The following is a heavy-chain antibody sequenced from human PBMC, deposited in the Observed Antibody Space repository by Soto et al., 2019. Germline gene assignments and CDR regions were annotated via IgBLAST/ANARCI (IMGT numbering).Heavy chain of an antibody. Sequence: QVQLQESGPGLVKPSQTLSLTCTVSGGSISSGGYYWSWIRQHPGKGLEWIGYIYYSGSTYYNPSRKSRVTISVDTSKNQFSLKLSSVTAADTAVYYCARQGELSSGYYWYFDLWGRGTLVTVSS. CDR3: ARQGELSSGYYWYFDL. J-gene: IGHJ2*01. V-gene: IGHV4-31*03. CDR1: GGSISSGGYY. CDR2: IYYSGST. D-gene: IGHD3-22*01.